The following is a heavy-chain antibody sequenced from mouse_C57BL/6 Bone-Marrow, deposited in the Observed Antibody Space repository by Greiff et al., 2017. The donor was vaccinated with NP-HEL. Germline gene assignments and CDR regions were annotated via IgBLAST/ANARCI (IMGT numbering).Heavy chain of an antibody. Sequence: VKLVESGAELVKPGASVKISCKASGYAFSSYWMNWVKQRPGKGLEWIGQIYPGDGDTNYNGKFKGKATLTADKSSSTAYMQLSSLTSEDSAVYFCARELYYGSSYYFDYWGQGTTLTVSS. J-gene: IGHJ2*01. CDR2: IYPGDGDT. D-gene: IGHD1-1*01. CDR1: GYAFSSYW. V-gene: IGHV1-80*01. CDR3: ARELYYGSSYYFDY.